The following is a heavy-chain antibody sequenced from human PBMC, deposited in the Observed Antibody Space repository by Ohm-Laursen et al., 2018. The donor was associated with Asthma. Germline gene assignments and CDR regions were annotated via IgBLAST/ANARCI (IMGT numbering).Heavy chain of an antibody. Sequence: GSLRLSCAASGFTVSSNYMSWVRQAPGKGLEWVSVISGSGGSTYYADSVKGRFTISRDNSKNTLYLQLNSLRVEDTAVYYCAKDQVGSSRYYFDYWGQGTLVTVSS. CDR1: GFTVSSNY. CDR3: AKDQVGSSRYYFDY. D-gene: IGHD6-13*01. CDR2: ISGSGGST. J-gene: IGHJ4*02. V-gene: IGHV3-23*01.